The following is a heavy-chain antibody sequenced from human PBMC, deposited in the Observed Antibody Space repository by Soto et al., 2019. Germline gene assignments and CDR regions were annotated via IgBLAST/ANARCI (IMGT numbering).Heavy chain of an antibody. CDR2: IIPIFGTA. CDR1: GGTFSSYA. D-gene: IGHD2-15*01. V-gene: IGHV1-69*12. CDR3: ATSLGLVVVAATPTFDY. Sequence: QVQLVQSGAEVKKPGSSVKVSCKASGGTFSSYAISWVRQAPGQGLEWMGGIIPIFGTANYAQKFQGRVTITEDESTSTAYMELSSLRSEDTAVYYCATSLGLVVVAATPTFDYWGQGTLVTVSS. J-gene: IGHJ4*02.